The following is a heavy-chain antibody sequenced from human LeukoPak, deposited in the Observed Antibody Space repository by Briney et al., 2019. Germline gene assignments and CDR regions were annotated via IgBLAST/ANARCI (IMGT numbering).Heavy chain of an antibody. Sequence: KPSETLSLTCTVSGYSISSGYYWGWIRQPPGKGLEWIGSIYYSGSTYYNPSLKSRVTISVDTSKNQFSLKLSSLTAADTAVYYCARVPRYFDWLSSREATTSHMDVWGKGTTVTVSS. D-gene: IGHD3-9*01. CDR2: IYYSGST. CDR3: ARVPRYFDWLSSREATTSHMDV. J-gene: IGHJ6*03. CDR1: GYSISSGYY. V-gene: IGHV4-38-2*02.